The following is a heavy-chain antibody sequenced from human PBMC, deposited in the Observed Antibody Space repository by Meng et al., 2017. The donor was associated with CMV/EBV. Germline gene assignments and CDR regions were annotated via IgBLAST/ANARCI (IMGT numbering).Heavy chain of an antibody. CDR1: GYSFTSYW. CDR2: IYPGDSDT. D-gene: IGHD3-10*01. Sequence: GGSLRLSCKGSGYSFTSYWIGWVRQMPGKGLEWMGIIYPGDSDTRCSPSFQGQVTISADKSISTAYLQWSSLKASDTAMYYCARGVDSGYYYCGMDVWGQGTTVTVSS. J-gene: IGHJ6*02. CDR3: ARGVDSGYYYCGMDV. V-gene: IGHV5-51*01.